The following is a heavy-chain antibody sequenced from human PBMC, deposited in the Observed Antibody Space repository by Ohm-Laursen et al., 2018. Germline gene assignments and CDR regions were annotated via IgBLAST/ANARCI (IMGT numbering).Heavy chain of an antibody. CDR2: IYTGGST. V-gene: IGHV3-NL1*01. CDR3: ASTGGDPEDY. CDR1: GFTFDDYA. J-gene: IGHJ4*02. Sequence: GSLRLSCTASGFTFDDYAMHWVRQAPGKGLEYVAVIYTGGSTDYADSVKGRFTISRDNSKNTLYLQMNSLRAEDTAVYYCASTGGDPEDYWGQGTLVTVSS. D-gene: IGHD1-14*01.